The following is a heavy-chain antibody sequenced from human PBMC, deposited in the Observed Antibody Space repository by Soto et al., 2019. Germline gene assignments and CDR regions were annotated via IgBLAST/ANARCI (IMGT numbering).Heavy chain of an antibody. CDR3: ASGWFGEFVYYFDY. CDR2: ISVYNGNT. CDR1: GYSFTSYG. J-gene: IGHJ4*02. V-gene: IGHV1-18*01. D-gene: IGHD3-10*01. Sequence: ASVKVSCKAAGYSFTSYGSSWRRQAPGQGLEWMGWISVYNGNTNYAQKLQGRVTMTTDTSTSTAYMELRSLRSDDTAVYYCASGWFGEFVYYFDYWGQGTLVTVSS.